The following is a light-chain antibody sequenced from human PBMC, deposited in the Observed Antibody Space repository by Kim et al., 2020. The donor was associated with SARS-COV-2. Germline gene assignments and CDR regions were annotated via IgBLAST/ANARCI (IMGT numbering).Light chain of an antibody. CDR3: LQHNVYPLT. V-gene: IGKV1-17*03. J-gene: IGKJ4*01. Sequence: ASIGDRVTIPCRASQAISNYLAWFQQKPGKGPKRLIYAASSLQGGVPSRFSGSGSGTEFTLTISSLQPEDFATYFCLQHNVYPLTFGGGTKVDIK. CDR1: QAISNY. CDR2: AAS.